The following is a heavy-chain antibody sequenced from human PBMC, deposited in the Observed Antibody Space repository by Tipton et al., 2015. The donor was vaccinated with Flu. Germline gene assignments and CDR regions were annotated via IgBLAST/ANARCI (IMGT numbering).Heavy chain of an antibody. V-gene: IGHV3-9*01. CDR2: INWNGNSV. J-gene: IGHJ6*02. CDR1: GFTFDDYP. D-gene: IGHD2-2*01. CDR3: AKDRIPGSSMDYYYYSGMDV. Sequence: SLRLSCAASGFTFDDYPFHWVRQVPGKGLEWVSGINWNGNSVGYADSVKGRFTISRDNAKNSLYLQMNSLRPDDTALYYCAKDRIPGSSMDYYYYSGMDVWGRGTTVTVSS.